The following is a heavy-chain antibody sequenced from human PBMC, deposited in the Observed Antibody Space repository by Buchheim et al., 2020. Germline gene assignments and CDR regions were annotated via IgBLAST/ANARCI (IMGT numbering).Heavy chain of an antibody. CDR3: VRDPSQASFWYFDF. CDR1: GFPFKNFA. J-gene: IGHJ4*02. Sequence: EVQVLESGGGMVQPGGSLRLSCAASGFPFKNFAFSWVRQAPGKGLEWVSAISGGGGSTYYAESVRGRVTISRDNFKQTVYLQMNSLRAEDTAMYFCVRDPSQASFWYFDFWGQGTL. CDR2: ISGGGGST. D-gene: IGHD3-3*01. V-gene: IGHV3-23*01.